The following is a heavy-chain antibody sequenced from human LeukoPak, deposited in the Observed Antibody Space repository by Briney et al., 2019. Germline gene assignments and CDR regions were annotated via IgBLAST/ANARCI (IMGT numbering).Heavy chain of an antibody. D-gene: IGHD6-19*01. CDR1: GYTFTGYY. CDR3: ARASRLTGYSSGWFLAFGY. CDR2: INPNSGGT. Sequence: ASVKVSCKASGYTFTGYYMHWVRQAPGQGLEWMGRINPNSGGTNYAQKFQGRVTMTRDTSISTAYMEMSRLRSDDTAVYYCARASRLTGYSSGWFLAFGYWGQGTLVTVSS. V-gene: IGHV1-2*06. J-gene: IGHJ4*02.